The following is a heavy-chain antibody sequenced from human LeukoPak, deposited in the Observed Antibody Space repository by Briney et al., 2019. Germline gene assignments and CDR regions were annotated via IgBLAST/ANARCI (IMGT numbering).Heavy chain of an antibody. D-gene: IGHD3-3*01. CDR2: IYYSGST. Sequence: SETLSLTCTVSGGSISSYYWSWIRQPPGKGLEWSGYIYYSGSTNYNPSLKSRVTISVDTSKNQFSLKLSSVTAADTAVYYCARAPLLGIFGLDPWGQGTLVTVSS. J-gene: IGHJ5*02. V-gene: IGHV4-59*01. CDR1: GGSISSYY. CDR3: ARAPLLGIFGLDP.